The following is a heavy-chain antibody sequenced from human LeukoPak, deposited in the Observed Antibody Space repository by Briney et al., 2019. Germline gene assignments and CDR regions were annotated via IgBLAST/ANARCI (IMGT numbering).Heavy chain of an antibody. CDR2: INHSGST. J-gene: IGHJ3*02. D-gene: IGHD2-2*01. CDR1: GGSFSGYY. Sequence: SETLSLTCAVYGGSFSGYYWSWIRQPPGKGLEWIGEINHSGSTYYNPSLKSRVTISVDTSKNQFFLKLSSVTAADTAVYYCARGVRERRSSSTSDAFDIWGQGTMVTVSS. CDR3: ARGVRERRSSSTSDAFDI. V-gene: IGHV4-34*01.